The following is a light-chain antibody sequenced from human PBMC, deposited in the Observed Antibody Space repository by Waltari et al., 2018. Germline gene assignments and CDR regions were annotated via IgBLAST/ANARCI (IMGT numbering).Light chain of an antibody. CDR2: DVS. Sequence: QSALTQPASVSGSPGHVITISCSGTSSDVGAYNFVSWFQQHPGKAPKLLIYDVSNRPSGVSNRFSGSKSGNTASLTISGLQAEDEADYYCSSFTTITTLEVFGGGTKLTVL. CDR3: SSFTTITTLEV. J-gene: IGLJ2*01. CDR1: SSDVGAYNF. V-gene: IGLV2-14*01.